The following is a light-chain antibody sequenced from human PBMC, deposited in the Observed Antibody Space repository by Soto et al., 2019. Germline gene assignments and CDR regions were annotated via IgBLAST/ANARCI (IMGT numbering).Light chain of an antibody. CDR3: QQRSNWPIT. CDR2: DAS. Sequence: EIVLTQSPATLSLSPGEIATLSGRASQSVSSYLAWYQQKPGQAPRLLIYDASNRATGIPARFSGSGSGTDFTLTISSLEPEDFAVYYCQQRSNWPITFGQGTRLEIK. J-gene: IGKJ5*01. V-gene: IGKV3-11*01. CDR1: QSVSSY.